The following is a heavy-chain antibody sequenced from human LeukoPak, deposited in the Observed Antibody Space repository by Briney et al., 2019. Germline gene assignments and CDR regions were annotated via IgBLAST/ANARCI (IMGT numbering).Heavy chain of an antibody. CDR2: PRGNGDT. CDR1: GFTFSCYC. V-gene: IGHV3-23*01. D-gene: IGHD1-1*01. J-gene: IGHJ4*02. Sequence: GGPPTTSCAASGFTFSCYCMRLVRPAPTRVVGRGPSPRGNGDTFYADSVKGRFTLSRDESRNTVYLQLNNLRVEDTAVYYCAKASWVSNADEVLWGQGTVVTVSS. CDR3: AKASWVSNADEVL.